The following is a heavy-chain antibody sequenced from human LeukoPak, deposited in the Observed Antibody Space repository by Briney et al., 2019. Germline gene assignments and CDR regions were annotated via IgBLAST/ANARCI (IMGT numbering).Heavy chain of an antibody. CDR3: ARGQQHGSYYFDY. D-gene: IGHD6-13*01. V-gene: IGHV4-39*07. J-gene: IGHJ4*02. CDR2: IYYSGST. Sequence: SETLSLTCTVSGGSISSSSYYWGWIRQPPGKGLEWIGSIYYSGSTYYNPSLKSRVTISVDTSKNQFSLKLSSVTAADTAVYYCARGQQHGSYYFDYWGQGTLVTVSS. CDR1: GGSISSSSYY.